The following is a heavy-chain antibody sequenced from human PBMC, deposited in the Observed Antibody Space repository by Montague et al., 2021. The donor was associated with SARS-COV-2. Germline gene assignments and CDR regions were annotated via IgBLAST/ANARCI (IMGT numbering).Heavy chain of an antibody. CDR2: IYYTGIT. D-gene: IGHD6-25*01. CDR3: ARGSGSASATWFDP. CDR1: GGSIGSHY. J-gene: IGHJ5*02. V-gene: IGHV4-59*11. Sequence: SETLSLTCTVSGGSIGSHYWSWIRLPPGKGLEWVGHIYYTGITKYKSSLKSRVTISVDTSKNQLSLRLDSVTVADTAVYHCARGSGSASATWFDPWGQGTLVTVSS.